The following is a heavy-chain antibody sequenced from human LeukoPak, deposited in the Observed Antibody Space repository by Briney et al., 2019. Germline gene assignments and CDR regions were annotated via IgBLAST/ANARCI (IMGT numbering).Heavy chain of an antibody. D-gene: IGHD5-18*01. Sequence: SETLSLTCTVSGGSISSYYWSWIRQPPGKGLEWIGYIYYSGSTNYNPSLKSRVTISVDTSKNQFSLKLSSVTAADTAVYYCARVGGTAMSPFDYWGQGTLVTVSS. CDR2: IYYSGST. J-gene: IGHJ4*02. CDR1: GGSISSYY. CDR3: ARVGGTAMSPFDY. V-gene: IGHV4-59*01.